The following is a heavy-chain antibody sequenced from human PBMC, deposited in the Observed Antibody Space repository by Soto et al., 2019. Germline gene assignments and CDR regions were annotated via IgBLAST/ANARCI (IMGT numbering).Heavy chain of an antibody. V-gene: IGHV1-46*03. CDR3: ARASYEISSIVLIVYVPFDL. CDR2: INPSGGST. Sequence: QVQLVQSGAEVKKPGASVKVSCKASGYTFTSYYMHWVRQAPGQGLEWMGIINPSGGSTSYAQKVQGRVTMTRDTSKSTVYMELSSLRSEDTAVYYCARASYEISSIVLIVYVPFDLWGRGTLVTVSS. CDR1: GYTFTSYY. D-gene: IGHD2-8*01. J-gene: IGHJ2*01.